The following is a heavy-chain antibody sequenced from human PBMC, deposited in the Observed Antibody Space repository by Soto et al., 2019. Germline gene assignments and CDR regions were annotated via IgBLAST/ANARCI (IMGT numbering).Heavy chain of an antibody. CDR2: AYYSDNT. D-gene: IGHD3-10*01. J-gene: IGHJ5*01. V-gene: IGHV4-61*01. CDR1: GGSVRSASFY. Sequence: QVQLQDSGPGLLSPSETLSLTCTVSGGSVRSASFYWSWVRQPPGKGLEYIAYAYYSDNTNYNPSLTSRVTISLDTSRNQISLKLTPVTAADTAIYYCARVDYTSYYYGGHWFDSWGQGTLVIVSS. CDR3: ARVDYTSYYYGGHWFDS.